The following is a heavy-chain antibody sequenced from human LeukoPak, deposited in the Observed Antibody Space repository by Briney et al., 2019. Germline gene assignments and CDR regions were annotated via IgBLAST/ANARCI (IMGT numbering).Heavy chain of an antibody. Sequence: PGGSLRLSCAASGLTFADYTMHWVRQAPGKGLEWVSLISRNGVATKYADSVRGRFTISRDNAKNSLYLQMNGLRAEDTALYYCAKSPHIAGGSWDYFDYWGQGTLVTVSS. J-gene: IGHJ4*02. CDR3: AKSPHIAGGSWDYFDY. CDR2: ISRNGVAT. V-gene: IGHV3-43*01. CDR1: GLTFADYT. D-gene: IGHD6-13*01.